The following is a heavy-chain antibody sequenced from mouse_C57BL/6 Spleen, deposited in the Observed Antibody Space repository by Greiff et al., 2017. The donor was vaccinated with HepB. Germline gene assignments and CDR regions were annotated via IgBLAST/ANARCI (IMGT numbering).Heavy chain of an antibody. J-gene: IGHJ4*01. CDR3: ARYYYDYFYAMDY. CDR1: GYSITSGYY. CDR2: ISYDGSN. Sequence: EVKLQESGPGLVKPSQSLSLTCSVTGYSITSGYYWNWIRQFPGNKLEWMGYISYDGSNNYNPSLKNRISITRDTSKNQFFLKLNSVTTEDTATYYCARYYYDYFYAMDYWGQGTSVTVSS. V-gene: IGHV3-6*01. D-gene: IGHD2-4*01.